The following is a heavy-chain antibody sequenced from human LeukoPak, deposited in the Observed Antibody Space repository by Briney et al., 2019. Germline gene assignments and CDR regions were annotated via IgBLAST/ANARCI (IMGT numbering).Heavy chain of an antibody. CDR2: IHYSGAT. D-gene: IGHD5-12*01. V-gene: IGHV4-59*01. J-gene: IGHJ4*02. CDR3: AREYSAFDY. CDR1: GGSISTYY. Sequence: SETLSLTCTVSGGSISTYYWSWIRQAPGKGLEWIGYIHYSGATSYNPSLKSRVTISVDTSKNHLSLELTSVTAADTAVYYCAREYSAFDYWGQGILVTVSS.